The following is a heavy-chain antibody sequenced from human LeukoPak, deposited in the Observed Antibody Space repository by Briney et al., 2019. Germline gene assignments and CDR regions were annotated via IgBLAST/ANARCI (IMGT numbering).Heavy chain of an antibody. CDR3: ARVGITIVRGNYYYGMDV. D-gene: IGHD3-10*01. V-gene: IGHV4-34*01. CDR1: GGSFSGYY. Sequence: SETLSLTCAVYGGSFSGYYWSWIRQPPGKGLEWIGEINHSGSTNYNPSLKSRVTISVDTSKNQFSLKLSSVTAADTAVYYCARVGITIVRGNYYYGMDVWGQGTTVTVSS. CDR2: INHSGST. J-gene: IGHJ6*02.